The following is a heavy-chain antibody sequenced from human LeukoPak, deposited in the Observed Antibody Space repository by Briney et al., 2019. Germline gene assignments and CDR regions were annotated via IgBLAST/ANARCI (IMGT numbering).Heavy chain of an antibody. CDR3: ASAIVGATIFDY. CDR1: GFTVSSNY. D-gene: IGHD1-26*01. CDR2: IYSGGST. V-gene: IGHV3-66*02. J-gene: IGHJ4*02. Sequence: GGSLRLSCAASGFTVSSNYMSWVRQAPGKGLEWVSVIYSGGSTYYADSVKGRLTISRDNSKNTLYLQMNSLRAEDTAVCYCASAIVGATIFDYWGQGTLVTVSP.